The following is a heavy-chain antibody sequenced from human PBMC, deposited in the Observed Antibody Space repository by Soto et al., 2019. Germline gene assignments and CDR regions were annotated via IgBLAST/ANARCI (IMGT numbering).Heavy chain of an antibody. CDR3: ARRGGLPGAFDI. Sequence: SETLSLTCTVSGGSISSYYWSWIRQPPGKGLEWIGYIYYSGSTYYNPSLKSRVTISVDTSKNQFSLKLSSVTAADTAVYYCARRGGLPGAFDIWGQGTMVTVSS. CDR1: GGSISSYY. V-gene: IGHV4-59*04. CDR2: IYYSGST. J-gene: IGHJ3*02. D-gene: IGHD5-18*01.